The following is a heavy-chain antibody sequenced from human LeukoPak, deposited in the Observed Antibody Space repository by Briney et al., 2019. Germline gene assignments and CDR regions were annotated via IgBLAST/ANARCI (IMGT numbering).Heavy chain of an antibody. Sequence: PGGSLRLSCAPSGFTFSSYAMSWVRQAPGEGLEWVSAISGSGGSTYYADSVKGRFTISRDNSKNTLYLQMNSLRAEDTAVYYCAKDRYYYDSSGYSRAFDIWGQGTMVTVSS. J-gene: IGHJ3*02. CDR1: GFTFSSYA. D-gene: IGHD3-22*01. CDR3: AKDRYYYDSSGYSRAFDI. CDR2: ISGSGGST. V-gene: IGHV3-23*01.